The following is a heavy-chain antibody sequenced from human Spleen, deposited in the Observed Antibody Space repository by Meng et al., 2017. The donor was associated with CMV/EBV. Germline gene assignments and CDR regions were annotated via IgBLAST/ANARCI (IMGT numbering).Heavy chain of an antibody. CDR1: GYTFTDYY. V-gene: IGHV1-2*02. CDR3: ARAGIVGASFDP. J-gene: IGHJ5*02. CDR2: INPNSGGT. D-gene: IGHD1-26*01. Sequence: CEASGYTFTDYYMHWVRQAPGQGLEWMGWINPNSGGTNYAQKFQGRVTMTRDTSISTAYMELSRLRSDDTAVYYCARAGIVGASFDPWGQGTLVTVSS.